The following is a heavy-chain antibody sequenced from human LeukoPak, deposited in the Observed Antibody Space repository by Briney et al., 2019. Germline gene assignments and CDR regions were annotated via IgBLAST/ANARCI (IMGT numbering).Heavy chain of an antibody. J-gene: IGHJ4*02. Sequence: PGGSLRLSCVASGFTVSSTYMNWVRHALGKGLEWVSVLYSDDTTYYADSVKGRFTISRDNSKNTLFLQMNSLRVEDTAVYYCARGDRRDGYRFDYWGQGILVTVSS. D-gene: IGHD5-24*01. CDR2: LYSDDTT. CDR1: GFTVSSTY. V-gene: IGHV3-53*01. CDR3: ARGDRRDGYRFDY.